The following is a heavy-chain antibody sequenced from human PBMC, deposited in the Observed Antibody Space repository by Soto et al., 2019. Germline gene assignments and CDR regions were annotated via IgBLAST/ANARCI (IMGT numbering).Heavy chain of an antibody. J-gene: IGHJ5*01. CDR2: ISGYNGNA. CDR1: GYTLSSHG. V-gene: IGHV1-18*01. Sequence: VAVKVSCKASGYTLSSHGIIWVRQAPGQGLEWMGWISGYNGNAKYAQRFQGRVTMTTDTSTSTVYMDLRSLGSDDSAVYYCAREGSYGWYDCWGQGTLVTVSS. CDR3: AREGSYGWYDC. D-gene: IGHD2-15*01.